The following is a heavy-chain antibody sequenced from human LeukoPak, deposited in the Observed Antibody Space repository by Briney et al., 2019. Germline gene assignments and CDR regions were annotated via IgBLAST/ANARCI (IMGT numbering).Heavy chain of an antibody. D-gene: IGHD1-1*01. CDR3: ARARYNWKGPYYFDS. J-gene: IGHJ4*02. V-gene: IGHV3-53*01. CDR1: GFTVSGDY. Sequence: GGSLRLSCAASGFTVSGDYMNWVRQAPGKGLEWVSAIYSGGATYYADSVKGRFSISRDNSSNTVHLQMNSLRAEDTAVYYCARARYNWKGPYYFDSWGQGTLVTVSP. CDR2: IYSGGAT.